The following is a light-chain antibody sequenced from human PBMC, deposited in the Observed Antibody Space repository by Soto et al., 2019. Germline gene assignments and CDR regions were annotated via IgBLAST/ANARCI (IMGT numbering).Light chain of an antibody. Sequence: QSVLTQPPSVSGAPGQRVTISCTGSSSNIGARYDVHWYQQLPGTAPKLLIYGNSNRPSGVPDRFSGSKSGTSASLAITGLQAEDEAEYYCQSYDSSLNAVVFGGGTKVTVL. CDR3: QSYDSSLNAVV. V-gene: IGLV1-40*01. CDR2: GNS. CDR1: SSNIGARYD. J-gene: IGLJ2*01.